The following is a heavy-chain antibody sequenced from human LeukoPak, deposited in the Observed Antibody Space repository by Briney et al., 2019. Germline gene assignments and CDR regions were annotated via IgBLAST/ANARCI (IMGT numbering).Heavy chain of an antibody. D-gene: IGHD6-25*01. CDR1: GFTYSDAW. J-gene: IGHJ4*02. V-gene: IGHV3-15*01. Sequence: GGPLRLSCVASGFTYSDAWMSGVRRAPGKGLEWVGRIKSKIDGGTIDYGAPVKGRFTISRDDSRNTLYLQMNSLKTEDTAVYYCTTRRQDGCWGQGTLVTVS. CDR2: IKSKIDGGTI. CDR3: TTRRQDGC.